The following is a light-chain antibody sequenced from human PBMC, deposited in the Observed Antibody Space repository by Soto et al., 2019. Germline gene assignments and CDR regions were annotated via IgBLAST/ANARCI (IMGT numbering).Light chain of an antibody. V-gene: IGLV2-23*01. CDR3: CSVADHYTDG. J-gene: IGLJ1*01. Sequence: QSALTQPASVSGSPGQSLTISCTRTSSDVGSYDLVSWYQHHPGKAPQLIICEGNKRPSGVSNRFSGSKSGNTASLTISGRQAEDEADYDCCSVADHYTDGVGTGTKVTVL. CDR2: EGN. CDR1: SSDVGSYDL.